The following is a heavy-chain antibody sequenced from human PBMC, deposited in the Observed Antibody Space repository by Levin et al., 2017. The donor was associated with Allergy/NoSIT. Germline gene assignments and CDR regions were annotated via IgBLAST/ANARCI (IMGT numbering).Heavy chain of an antibody. V-gene: IGHV4-59*01. D-gene: IGHD4-17*01. CDR2: IYYSGST. Sequence: SETLSLTCTVSGVSISDYYWTWIRQPPGRGLEWIGYIYYSGSTSYNPSLQSRVTISVDPSKSQLSLKVNSVTPADTDVYYCARLRYGATDEEDIWGQGTMVTVSA. CDR3: ARLRYGATDEEDI. J-gene: IGHJ3*02. CDR1: GVSISDYY.